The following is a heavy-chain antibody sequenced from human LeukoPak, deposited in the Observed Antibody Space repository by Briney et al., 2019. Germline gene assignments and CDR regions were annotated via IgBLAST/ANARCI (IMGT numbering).Heavy chain of an antibody. J-gene: IGHJ3*02. CDR3: ARYTIADGFDM. D-gene: IGHD5-24*01. CDR1: GYTSTRPD. Sequence: ASVKLSCTAAGYTSTRPDINWVRQATGKGLEWLGWMSPSDQTGYSQNFQGRLTFTRDISRNTAYMELSSLTPDDTAVYFCARYTIADGFDMWGQGTMVTVSS. V-gene: IGHV1-8*01. CDR2: MSPSDQT.